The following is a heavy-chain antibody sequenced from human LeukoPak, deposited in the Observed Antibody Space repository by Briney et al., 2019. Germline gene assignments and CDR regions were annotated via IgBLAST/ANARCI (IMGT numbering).Heavy chain of an antibody. CDR2: ISWNSGSI. D-gene: IGHD3-22*01. V-gene: IGHV3-9*01. CDR1: GFNFDDYA. Sequence: GGSLRLSCAASGFNFDDYAMYWVRQAPGKGLECVSVISWNSGSIDYADSVKGRFTISRDNAKKSLYLQMNSLRAEDTAFYYCVKGKYYDSSGFYYVRYFDYWGQGTLVTVSS. J-gene: IGHJ4*02. CDR3: VKGKYYDSSGFYYVRYFDY.